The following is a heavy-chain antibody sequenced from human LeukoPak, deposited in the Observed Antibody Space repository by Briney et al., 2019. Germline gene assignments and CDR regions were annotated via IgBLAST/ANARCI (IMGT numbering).Heavy chain of an antibody. CDR2: VSNDGSDK. Sequence: GGSLRLSCAASGFTFSSYPMHWVRQAPGKGLEWVAAVSNDGSDKDYADSVMGRFTISRDNSKNTLYLQMNSLRGEDTAVYYCARVRGSSSVGSLDYWGQGTLVSVSS. CDR1: GFTFSSYP. D-gene: IGHD3-16*01. J-gene: IGHJ4*02. CDR3: ARVRGSSSVGSLDY. V-gene: IGHV3-30*04.